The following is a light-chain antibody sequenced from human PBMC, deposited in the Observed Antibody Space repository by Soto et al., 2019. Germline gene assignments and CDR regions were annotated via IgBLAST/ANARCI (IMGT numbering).Light chain of an antibody. J-gene: IGKJ5*01. CDR3: QQYGSSPPIT. CDR2: GAS. CDR1: ESVSNN. Sequence: EIVMTQSPATLSVSPGEKATLSCRAGESVSNNLAWFQQKPGQVPRLLIYGASSRATGIPDRFSGSGSGTDFPLTISRLAPEDFAVYYCQQYGSSPPITFGQGTRLEIK. V-gene: IGKV3-20*01.